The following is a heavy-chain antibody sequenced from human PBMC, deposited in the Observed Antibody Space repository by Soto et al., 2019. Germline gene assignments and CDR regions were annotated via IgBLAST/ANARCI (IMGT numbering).Heavy chain of an antibody. Sequence: QVQLQESGPGLVKPSETLSLTCTVSGGSISSYYWSWIRQPPGKGLEWIGYIYYSGSTNYNPSLKSRVPTSVDTSKNQFSLKLSSVTAADTAVYYCARRYGYSFDYWGQGTLVTVSS. D-gene: IGHD1-1*01. CDR1: GGSISSYY. CDR3: ARRYGYSFDY. CDR2: IYYSGST. V-gene: IGHV4-59*08. J-gene: IGHJ4*02.